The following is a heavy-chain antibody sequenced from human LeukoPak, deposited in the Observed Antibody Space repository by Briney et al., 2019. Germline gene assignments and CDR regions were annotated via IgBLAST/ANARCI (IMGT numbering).Heavy chain of an antibody. D-gene: IGHD1-14*01. J-gene: IGHJ4*02. V-gene: IGHV1-18*01. CDR3: ARAPPGFTLGPGDY. Sequence: GASVKVSCKTSGYTFTNYGITWVRQAPGQWLEWVGWISANDGYAKYAQKVQGRVTMTTDTPTSTAYMELRSLTSDDTAVYSCARAPPGFTLGPGDYWGQGTLVTVSA. CDR2: ISANDGYA. CDR1: GYTFTNYG.